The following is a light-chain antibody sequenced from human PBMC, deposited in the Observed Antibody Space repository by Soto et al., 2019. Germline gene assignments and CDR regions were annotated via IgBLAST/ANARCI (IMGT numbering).Light chain of an antibody. Sequence: EIVLTQSPGTLSLSPGERATLSCRASQSFNSIYLAWYQQKPGQAPRLLIYGASSRATGIPDRFSGSGSGTDFTLTISSLQSEDLAVYYCQQYSTWPFTFGPGTKVDIK. J-gene: IGKJ3*01. CDR3: QQYSTWPFT. CDR1: QSFNSIY. V-gene: IGKV3-20*01. CDR2: GAS.